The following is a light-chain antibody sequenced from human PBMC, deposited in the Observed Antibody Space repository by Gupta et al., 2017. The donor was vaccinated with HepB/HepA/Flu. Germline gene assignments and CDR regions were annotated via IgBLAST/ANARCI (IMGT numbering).Light chain of an antibody. CDR3: QQLYSLPLT. V-gene: IGKV3-11*01. CDR2: DTS. J-gene: IGKJ5*01. Sequence: EIVLTQSPVTVSLSLGERVSLTCRASQSISIFLAWYQHKPGQAPRLLIHDTSNRPTGIPARFSGSGYGTDFTLTISSLEPEDFAVYYCQQLYSLPLTFGQGTQVEI. CDR1: QSISIF.